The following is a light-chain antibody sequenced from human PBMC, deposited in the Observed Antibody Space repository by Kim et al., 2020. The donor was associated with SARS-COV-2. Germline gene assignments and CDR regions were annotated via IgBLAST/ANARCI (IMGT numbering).Light chain of an antibody. J-gene: IGLJ2*01. CDR3: QSRDSSGNVV. CDR1: SLRRYY. CDR2: GKN. V-gene: IGLV3-19*01. Sequence: SSELTQDPAVSVALGQTVRITCQGDSLRRYYTSWYQRKPGQAPVLVIYGKNNRPSGIPDRFSGSSSGDTASLTITGAQAEDEADYYCQSRDSSGNVVFGGGTKVTVL.